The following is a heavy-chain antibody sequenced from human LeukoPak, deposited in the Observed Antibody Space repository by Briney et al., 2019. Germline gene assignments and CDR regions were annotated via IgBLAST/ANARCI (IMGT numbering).Heavy chain of an antibody. CDR1: GYTFTGYY. CDR3: ARLVLVLAADGEFDY. D-gene: IGHD2-2*01. Sequence: ASVKVSCKASGYTFTGYYMHWVRQAPGQGLEWMGRINPNSGGTNYAQKFQGRVTMTRDTSISTAYMELSRLRSDDTAVYYCARLVLVLAADGEFDYWGQGTLVTVSS. CDR2: INPNSGGT. V-gene: IGHV1-2*06. J-gene: IGHJ4*02.